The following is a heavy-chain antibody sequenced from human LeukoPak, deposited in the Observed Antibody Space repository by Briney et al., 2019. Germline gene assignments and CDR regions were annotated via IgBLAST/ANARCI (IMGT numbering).Heavy chain of an antibody. J-gene: IGHJ5*02. Sequence: SETLSLTCAVYGGSFSGYYWSWIRQPPGKGLEWIGEINHSGSTNYNPSLKSRVTISVDTSKNQFSLKLSSVTAADTAVYYCAREITPEGRFDPWGQGTLVTVSS. CDR2: INHSGST. D-gene: IGHD4-23*01. CDR1: GGSFSGYY. CDR3: AREITPEGRFDP. V-gene: IGHV4-34*01.